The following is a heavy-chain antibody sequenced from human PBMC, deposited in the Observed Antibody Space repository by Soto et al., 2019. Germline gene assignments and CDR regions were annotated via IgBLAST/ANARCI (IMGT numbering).Heavy chain of an antibody. CDR3: ARGGHDFWSGPFDY. D-gene: IGHD3-3*01. V-gene: IGHV4-4*07. J-gene: IGHJ4*02. CDR2: IDASGST. Sequence: SETLSLTCTVSDGSISTYYCNWIRQPAGKGLEWIGRIDASGSTDYDPSLKSRVTMSVDTSKNQFSLRLSSVTAVDTAVYYCARGGHDFWSGPFDYWGQGAQVTVSS. CDR1: DGSISTYY.